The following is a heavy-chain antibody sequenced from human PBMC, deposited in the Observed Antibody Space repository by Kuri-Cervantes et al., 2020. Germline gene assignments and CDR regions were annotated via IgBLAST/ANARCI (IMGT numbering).Heavy chain of an antibody. V-gene: IGHV3-30*01. CDR3: ARDRGTGWYLPHIP. J-gene: IGHJ5*02. CDR2: LSHDGSSI. Sequence: GGSLRLSCAASGFTFSSYAMHWVRQAPGKGLEWVAVLSHDGSSIYYASSVKGRFTISRDNSKNTLYLQMNSLRVEDTAVYYCARDRGTGWYLPHIPWGQGTLVTVSS. CDR1: GFTFSSYA. D-gene: IGHD6-19*01.